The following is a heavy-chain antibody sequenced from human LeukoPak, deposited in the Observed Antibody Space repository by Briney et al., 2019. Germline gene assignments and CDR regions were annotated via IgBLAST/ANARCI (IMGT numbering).Heavy chain of an antibody. D-gene: IGHD2-8*01. J-gene: IGHJ4*02. CDR2: ITGSGGST. CDR1: RVTFSSFP. CDR3: AKDLAGCSDR. Sequence: GGSLRLSCAASRVTFSSFPMPRVRLAPGKGLEWVSTITGSGGSTYYAESVKGRFTISRDNSKNTLYLQMNSLRGEDTALYYCAKDLAGCSDRGGQGTLVTVSS. V-gene: IGHV3-23*01.